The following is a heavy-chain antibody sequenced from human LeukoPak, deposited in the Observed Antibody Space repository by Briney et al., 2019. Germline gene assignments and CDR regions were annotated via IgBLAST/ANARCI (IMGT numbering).Heavy chain of an antibody. V-gene: IGHV4-39*07. CDR3: ARATSYGSGSYYNFRPRSNFDY. J-gene: IGHJ4*02. Sequence: SETLSLTCTVSGGSISSSSYYWGWIRQPPGKGLEWSGSIYYSGSTYDNPSRKSRVTISVDTSKNQFSLKLSSVTAADTAVYYCARATSYGSGSYYNFRPRSNFDYWGQGTLVTVSS. CDR1: GGSISSSSYY. CDR2: IYYSGST. D-gene: IGHD3-10*01.